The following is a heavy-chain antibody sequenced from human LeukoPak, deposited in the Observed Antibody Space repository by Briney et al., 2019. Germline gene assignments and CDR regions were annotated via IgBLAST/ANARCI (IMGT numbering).Heavy chain of an antibody. CDR3: ARDEYYYDSSGYYHYGMDV. CDR2: ISYDGSNK. CDR1: GFTFSSYG. V-gene: IGHV3-30*03. J-gene: IGHJ6*02. Sequence: PGGSLRLSCAASGFTFSSYGMHWVRQAPGKGLEWVAVISYDGSNKYYADPVKGRFTISRDNSKNTLYLQMNSLRAEDTAVYYCARDEYYYDSSGYYHYGMDVWGQGTTVTVSS. D-gene: IGHD3-22*01.